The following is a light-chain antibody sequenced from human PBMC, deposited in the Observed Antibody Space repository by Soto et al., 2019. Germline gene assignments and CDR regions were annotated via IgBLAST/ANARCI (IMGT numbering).Light chain of an antibody. V-gene: IGLV1-36*01. CDR2: NDD. CDR3: GPWDDDLXGLV. Sequence: QSFLTQPPSASGTPVQRVTISCSGSRSNIAHNCVNWYQHLPVKAPRLLVYNDDLLSSGVAYRFSASKSGSSASLAISGLQSDDEGDYYCGPWDDDLXGLVFGAGTKVXVX. CDR1: RSNIAHNC. J-gene: IGLJ1*01.